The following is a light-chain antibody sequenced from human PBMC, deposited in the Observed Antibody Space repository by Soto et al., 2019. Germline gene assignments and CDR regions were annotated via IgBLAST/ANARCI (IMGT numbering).Light chain of an antibody. J-gene: IGLJ1*01. CDR2: GNY. CDR1: SANIGRNY. V-gene: IGLV1-47*02. Sequence: QSVLTQPPSASGTLGQRATISCSGSSANIGRNYVYWYQQLPGTAPKLRIYGNYQRPSGVPDRFSGSKSGTSATLAISGLRSEDEADDFCAAWDDSLSGSFVFATGTKVTVL. CDR3: AAWDDSLSGSFV.